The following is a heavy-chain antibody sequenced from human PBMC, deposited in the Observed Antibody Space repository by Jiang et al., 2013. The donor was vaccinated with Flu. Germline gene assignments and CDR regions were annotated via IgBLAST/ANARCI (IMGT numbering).Heavy chain of an antibody. CDR1: GGTFSSYA. J-gene: IGHJ4*02. CDR3: ASYDSSGYANPPFDY. Sequence: SGAEVKKPGSSVEVSCKASGGTFSSYAISWVRQAPGQGLEWMGRIIPILGIANYAQKFQGRVTITADKSTSTAYMELSSLRSEDTAVYYCASYDSSGYANPPFDYWGQGTLVTVSS. CDR2: IIPILGIA. D-gene: IGHD3-22*01. V-gene: IGHV1-69*04.